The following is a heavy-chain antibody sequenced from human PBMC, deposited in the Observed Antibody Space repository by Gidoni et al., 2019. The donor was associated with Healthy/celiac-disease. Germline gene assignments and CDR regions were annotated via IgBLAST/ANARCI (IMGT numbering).Heavy chain of an antibody. CDR3: ARGGMGRDGYNSWFDP. J-gene: IGHJ5*02. CDR2: INPSGGST. V-gene: IGHV1-46*01. CDR1: GYTFPSYY. D-gene: IGHD5-12*01. Sequence: QVQLVQSGAEVKKPGASVKVSCKASGYTFPSYYMHWVRQAPGQGLEWMGIINPSGGSTSYAQKFQGRVTMTRDTSTSTVYMELSSLRSEDTAVYYCARGGMGRDGYNSWFDPWGQGTLVTVSS.